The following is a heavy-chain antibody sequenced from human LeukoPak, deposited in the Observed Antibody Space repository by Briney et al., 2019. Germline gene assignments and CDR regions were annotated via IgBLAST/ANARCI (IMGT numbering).Heavy chain of an antibody. V-gene: IGHV4-39*07. CDR1: GGSISSSSYY. D-gene: IGHD5-12*01. Sequence: SETLSLTCTVSGGSISSSSYYWGWIRQPPGKGLEWIGSIYYSGSTYYNPSLKSRVAISVDTSKNQFSLKLSSVTAADTAVYYCARSGVATTSWGFDPWGQGTLVTVSS. J-gene: IGHJ5*02. CDR3: ARSGVATTSWGFDP. CDR2: IYYSGST.